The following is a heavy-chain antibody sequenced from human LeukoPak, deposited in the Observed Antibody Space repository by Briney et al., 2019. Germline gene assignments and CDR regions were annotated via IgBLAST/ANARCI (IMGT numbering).Heavy chain of an antibody. Sequence: GGSLRLSCAASGFTFSTYAMSWVRQAPGKGLEWVSAISGSGGSTYYAASVRGRFTISRDYSKNTPYLRMNSLRAEDTAIYYCAKEEGSEAVADYWGQGTLVTVSS. CDR3: AKEEGSEAVADY. D-gene: IGHD6-19*01. CDR2: ISGSGGST. V-gene: IGHV3-23*01. J-gene: IGHJ4*02. CDR1: GFTFSTYA.